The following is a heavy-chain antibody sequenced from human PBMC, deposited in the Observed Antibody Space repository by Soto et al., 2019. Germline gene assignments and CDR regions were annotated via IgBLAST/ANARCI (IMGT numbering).Heavy chain of an antibody. D-gene: IGHD4-17*01. CDR2: IIPYNGTT. J-gene: IGHJ3*02. CDR3: ARDMDFDYGDYDQSGRGAFDI. CDR1: GGTFSSYA. V-gene: IGHV1-18*01. Sequence: ASVKVSCKASGGTFSSYAISWVRQAPGQGLEWMGWIIPYNGTTNYAQKLQGRVTMTTDTSTSTAYMELRSLRSDDTAVYYCARDMDFDYGDYDQSGRGAFDIWGQGTMVTVSS.